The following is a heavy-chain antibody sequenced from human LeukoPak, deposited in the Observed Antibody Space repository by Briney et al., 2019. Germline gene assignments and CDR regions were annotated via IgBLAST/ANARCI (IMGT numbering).Heavy chain of an antibody. V-gene: IGHV4-34*01. CDR2: INHSGST. J-gene: IGHJ4*02. Sequence: SETLSLTCAVYGGSFSGYYWSWIRQPPGKGLEWIGEINHSGSTNYNPSLKSRVTISVDTSKNQFSLKLSSVTAADTAVYYCARGYYDILTGYSAYYFDYWGQGTLVTVSS. D-gene: IGHD3-9*01. CDR1: GGSFSGYY. CDR3: ARGYYDILTGYSAYYFDY.